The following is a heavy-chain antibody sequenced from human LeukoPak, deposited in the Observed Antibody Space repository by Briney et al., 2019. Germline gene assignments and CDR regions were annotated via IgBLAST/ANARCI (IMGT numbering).Heavy chain of an antibody. J-gene: IGHJ5*02. CDR1: GFTFSNYA. CDR2: ISSSGGST. CDR3: AKGGSTDVIRYNWVDP. V-gene: IGHV3-23*01. D-gene: IGHD1-26*01. Sequence: GGSLRLSCAASGFTFSNYAMNWVRQAPGKGLEWVSYISSSGGSTNYADSVKGRFTISRDNSKNSLYLQMNSLRAEGTAVYYCAKGGSTDVIRYNWVDPWGQGTLVTVSS.